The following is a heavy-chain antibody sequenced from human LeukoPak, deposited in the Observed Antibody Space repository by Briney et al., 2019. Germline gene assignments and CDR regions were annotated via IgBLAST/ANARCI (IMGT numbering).Heavy chain of an antibody. CDR2: LNTYNGNT. CDR1: GYTFTRYG. V-gene: IGHV1-18*01. D-gene: IGHD2-15*01. CDR3: ARRSVVVSAAGDDAFDL. Sequence: ASVKVSCKASGYTFTRYGISWVRQAPGQGLEWMGWLNTYNGNTNYIQNLQGRFTMTTDTSTRTAYMELRSLRYDDTAVYYCARRSVVVSAAGDDAFDLWGQGTVVTVSS. J-gene: IGHJ3*01.